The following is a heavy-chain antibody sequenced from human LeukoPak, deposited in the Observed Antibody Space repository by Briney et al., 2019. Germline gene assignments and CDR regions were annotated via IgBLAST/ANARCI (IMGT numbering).Heavy chain of an antibody. CDR2: IRSKAYGGTT. CDR1: GFTFGDYA. J-gene: IGHJ4*02. Sequence: GGSLRLSCTGSGFTFGDYAMNWVRQAPGKGLEWVGFIRSKAYGGTTEYAASVKGRFTISRDDSKSIAYLQRNSLKTEDTAVYYCTRVIVATKDYWGQGTLVTVSS. CDR3: TRVIVATKDY. V-gene: IGHV3-49*04. D-gene: IGHD5-12*01.